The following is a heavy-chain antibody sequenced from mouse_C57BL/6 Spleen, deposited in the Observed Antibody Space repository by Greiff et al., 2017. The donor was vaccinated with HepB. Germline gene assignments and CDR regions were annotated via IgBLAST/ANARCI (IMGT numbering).Heavy chain of an antibody. CDR1: GYTFTDYY. D-gene: IGHD1-1*01. J-gene: IGHJ2*01. Sequence: EVQLQQSGPELVKPGASVKISCKASGYTFTDYYMNWVKQSHGKSLEWIGDINPNNGGTSYNQKFKGKATLTVDKSSSTAYMELRSLTSEDSAVYYCARGYYGKGYYFDYWGQGTTLTVSS. V-gene: IGHV1-26*01. CDR3: ARGYYGKGYYFDY. CDR2: INPNNGGT.